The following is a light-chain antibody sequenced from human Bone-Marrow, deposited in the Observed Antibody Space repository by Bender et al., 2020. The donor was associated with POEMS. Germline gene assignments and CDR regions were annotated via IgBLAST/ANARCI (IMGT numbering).Light chain of an antibody. CDR2: SNN. J-gene: IGLJ3*02. Sequence: QSVLTQPPSASGTPGQSVTISCSGTSSNFGNNAANWYQHVPGTAPKLLIYSNNQRPSGVPDRGSAATAGTSASRDISGLHSDEEADDYGSSWDDRLNGWGFGGGTKLTGL. CDR3: SSWDDRLNGWG. CDR1: SSNFGNNA. V-gene: IGLV1-44*01.